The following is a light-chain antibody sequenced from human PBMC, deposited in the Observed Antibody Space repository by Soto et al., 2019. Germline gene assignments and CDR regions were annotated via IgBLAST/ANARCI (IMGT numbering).Light chain of an antibody. CDR1: QSVRSSY. J-gene: IGKJ4*01. CDR2: GAS. V-gene: IGKV3-20*01. Sequence: EIVLTQSPGTLSLSPGERATLNCRASQSVRSSYLAWYQQQPGQAPRLLIHGASRRATGIPDRFSGSGSGTDFTLTITRLEPEDFAVYYCQQYQSLTFGGGTKVDIK. CDR3: QQYQSLT.